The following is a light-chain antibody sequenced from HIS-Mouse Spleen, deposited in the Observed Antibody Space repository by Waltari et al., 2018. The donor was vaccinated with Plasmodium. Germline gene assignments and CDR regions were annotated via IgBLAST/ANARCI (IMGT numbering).Light chain of an antibody. Sequence: SYELTQPPSLSVSPGQTASITCSGDKLGDKYACWYQQKPGQSPELVIYQDSKRPSGFPARISGSNSGNTATLNTRGNQDMDEADYYCQAWDSSTVVFGGGTKLTVL. CDR2: QDS. CDR3: QAWDSSTVV. CDR1: KLGDKY. V-gene: IGLV3-1*01. J-gene: IGLJ2*01.